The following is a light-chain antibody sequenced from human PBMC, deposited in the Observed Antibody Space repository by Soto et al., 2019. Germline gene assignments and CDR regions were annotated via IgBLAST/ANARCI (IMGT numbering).Light chain of an antibody. CDR2: GAS. CDR3: QQYNDWRT. J-gene: IGKJ2*02. V-gene: IGKV3-15*01. Sequence: ETVMTQSPATLSVSPGEGVTLSCRASQAVGDKLAWYQQKPGQAPRLLIHGASTRATDITDRFSGSGSGTHFTLSISSLQPEDSAVYYCQQYNDWRTFGQGTKLEIK. CDR1: QAVGDK.